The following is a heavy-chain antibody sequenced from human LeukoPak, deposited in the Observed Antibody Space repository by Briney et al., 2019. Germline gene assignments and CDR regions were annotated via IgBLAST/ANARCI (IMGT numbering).Heavy chain of an antibody. V-gene: IGHV1-8*02. CDR2: MNPNSGNT. Sequence: AASVKVSCKASGYTFTGYYMHWVRQATGQGLEWMGWMNPNSGNTGYAQKFQGRVTMTRNTSISTAYMELSSLRSEDTAVYYCARGAHSSGYSDAFDIWGQGTMVTVSS. CDR1: GYTFTGYY. D-gene: IGHD3-22*01. J-gene: IGHJ3*02. CDR3: ARGAHSSGYSDAFDI.